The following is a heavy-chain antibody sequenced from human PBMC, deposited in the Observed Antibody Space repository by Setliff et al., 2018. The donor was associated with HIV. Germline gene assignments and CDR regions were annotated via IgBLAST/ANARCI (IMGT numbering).Heavy chain of an antibody. Sequence: SETLSLTCTVYGGSFSNYYWNWIRQPPGKGLEWIGEINHSGSTNYNPSLKSRVTMSADTSKNQFSLKLRSVTAADTAVYYCARRGVMITFGGVYFDYWGQGTLVTVSS. J-gene: IGHJ4*02. V-gene: IGHV4-34*01. CDR2: INHSGST. CDR3: ARRGVMITFGGVYFDY. D-gene: IGHD3-16*01. CDR1: GGSFSNYY.